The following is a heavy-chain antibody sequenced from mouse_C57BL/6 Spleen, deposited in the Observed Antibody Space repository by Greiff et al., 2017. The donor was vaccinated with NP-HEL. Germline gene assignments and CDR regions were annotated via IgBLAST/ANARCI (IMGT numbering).Heavy chain of an antibody. CDR1: GFTFSDYY. Sequence: EVMLVESGGGLVQPGGSLKLSCAASGFTFSDYYMYWVRQTPEKRLEWVAYISNGGGSTYYPDTVKGRFTISRDNAKNTLYLQMSRLKSEDTAMYYCARKDYDGYYWFAYWGQGTLVTVSA. CDR2: ISNGGGST. D-gene: IGHD2-3*01. V-gene: IGHV5-12*01. CDR3: ARKDYDGYYWFAY. J-gene: IGHJ3*01.